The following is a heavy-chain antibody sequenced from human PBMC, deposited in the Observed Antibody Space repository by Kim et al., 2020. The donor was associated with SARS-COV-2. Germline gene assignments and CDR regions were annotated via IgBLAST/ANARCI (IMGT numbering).Heavy chain of an antibody. V-gene: IGHV4-59*01. J-gene: IGHJ4*02. CDR1: GVSITTYH. CDR2: IYYTGSD. Sequence: SETLSLTCTVSGVSITTYHWSWIRQPPGKPLEWIGYIYYTGSDNYNPSLKSRVTMSLDTATNQFSLKLSSVTTEETAVYYCAKWAYTSGWGGLDYWGQG. D-gene: IGHD6-19*01. CDR3: AKWAYTSGWGGLDY.